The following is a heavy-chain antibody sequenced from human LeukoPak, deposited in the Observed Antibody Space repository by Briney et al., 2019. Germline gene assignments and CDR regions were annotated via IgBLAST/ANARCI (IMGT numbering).Heavy chain of an antibody. CDR3: ARDLGRKYYYDSSGYSDAFDI. D-gene: IGHD3-22*01. V-gene: IGHV3-21*01. Sequence: GGSLRLSCAASGFTFSSYSMNWVRQASGKGLEWVSSISSSSSYIYYADSVKGRFTISRDNAKNSLYLQMNSLRAEDTAVYYCARDLGRKYYYDSSGYSDAFDIWGQGTMVTVSS. CDR2: ISSSSSYI. CDR1: GFTFSSYS. J-gene: IGHJ3*02.